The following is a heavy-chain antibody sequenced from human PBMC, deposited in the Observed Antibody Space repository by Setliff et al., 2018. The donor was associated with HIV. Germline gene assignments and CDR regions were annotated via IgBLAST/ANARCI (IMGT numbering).Heavy chain of an antibody. CDR2: ISSSGSTI. D-gene: IGHD6-19*01. CDR1: GFTFSSYE. CDR3: ARDGSGWSQH. J-gene: IGHJ1*01. V-gene: IGHV3-48*03. Sequence: PGGSLRLSCAASGFTFSSYEMNWVRQAPGKGLEWVSYISSSGSTIYFADSVKGRFTTSRDNAKNSLYLQMDSLRAEDTAVYYCARDGSGWSQHWGQGILVTVSS.